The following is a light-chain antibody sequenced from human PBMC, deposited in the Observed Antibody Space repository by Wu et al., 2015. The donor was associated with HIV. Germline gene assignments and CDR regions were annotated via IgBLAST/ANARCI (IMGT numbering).Light chain of an antibody. CDR3: QQYDTYWT. V-gene: IGKV1-5*03. CDR2: EAS. CDR1: RNINTW. J-gene: IGKJ1*01. Sequence: DIQMTQSPSTLSASVGDRVTITCRASRNINTWLAWYQQKPGTAPKLLIYEASALENGVPSRFSGSGSGTEFTLTISSLQPDDFATYYCQQYDTYWTFGQGTKVEI.